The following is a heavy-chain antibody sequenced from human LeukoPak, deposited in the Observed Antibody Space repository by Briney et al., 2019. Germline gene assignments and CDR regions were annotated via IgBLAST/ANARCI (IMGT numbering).Heavy chain of an antibody. Sequence: ASVKVSCKVSGYTLTEISMYWVRQAPGKGLEWMGRFDPEDGETLYAQKFQGRVTMTEDTSTDTAYMELSSLRSEDTAVYFCARGPIGAPDYYFDYWGQGTLVTVSS. D-gene: IGHD3-10*01. CDR2: FDPEDGET. J-gene: IGHJ4*02. V-gene: IGHV1-24*01. CDR3: ARGPIGAPDYYFDY. CDR1: GYTLTEIS.